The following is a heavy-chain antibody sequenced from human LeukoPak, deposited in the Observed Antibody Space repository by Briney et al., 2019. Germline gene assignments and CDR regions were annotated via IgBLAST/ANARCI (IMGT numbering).Heavy chain of an antibody. CDR3: ARSRDTAMDAFDY. V-gene: IGHV1-2*02. Sequence: ASVKVSCKASGYSFTGYYMHWVRQAPGQGHEWMGWINPNSGGTNYAQKFQGTVTMTRDTSISTAYMEVSRLGSDDTAVYYCARSRDTAMDAFDYWGQGTLVTVSS. J-gene: IGHJ4*02. CDR1: GYSFTGYY. CDR2: INPNSGGT. D-gene: IGHD5-18*01.